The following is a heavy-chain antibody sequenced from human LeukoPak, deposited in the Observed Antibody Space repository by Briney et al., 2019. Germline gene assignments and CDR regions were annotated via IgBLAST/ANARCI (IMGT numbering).Heavy chain of an antibody. CDR1: GGSISSGGYY. CDR3: ARAVRYCSSTSCRPLYGMDV. J-gene: IGHJ6*02. CDR2: IYYSGST. D-gene: IGHD2-2*01. V-gene: IGHV4-31*03. Sequence: SETLSLTCTVSGGSISSGGYYWSWIRQHPGTGLEWIGYIYYSGSTYYNPSLKSRVTISVDTSKNQFSLKLSSVTAADTAVYYCARAVRYCSSTSCRPLYGMDVWGQGTTVTISS.